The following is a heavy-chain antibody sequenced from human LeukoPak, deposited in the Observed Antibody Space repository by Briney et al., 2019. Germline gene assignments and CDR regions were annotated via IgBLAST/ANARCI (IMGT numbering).Heavy chain of an antibody. CDR2: IYTSGST. D-gene: IGHD2-8*01. Sequence: SETLSLTCTVSGGSISSYYWSWIRQPAGKGLGWIGRIYTSGSTNYNPSLKSRVTMSVDTSKNQFSLKLSSVTAADTAVYYCARGNLGYCTNGVCRHYDAFDIWGQGTMVTVSS. CDR3: ARGNLGYCTNGVCRHYDAFDI. J-gene: IGHJ3*02. CDR1: GGSISSYY. V-gene: IGHV4-4*07.